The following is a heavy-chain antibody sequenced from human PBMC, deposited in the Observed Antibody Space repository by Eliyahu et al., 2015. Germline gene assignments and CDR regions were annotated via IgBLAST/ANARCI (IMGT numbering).Heavy chain of an antibody. CDR2: IWYDGSNQ. J-gene: IGHJ4*02. V-gene: IGHV3-33*08. Sequence: QVRLVESGGGVVQPGRSLXLSCAASGFTFSDSAMXWXRXAPGKGXEXXXIIWYDGSNQYXADSVKGRFTISRDNSKNTVSLQMNSLRGEDTGIYYCARDHDYSGNYLEDWGQGTLVAVSS. CDR1: GFTFSDSA. D-gene: IGHD4-23*01. CDR3: ARDHDYSGNYLED.